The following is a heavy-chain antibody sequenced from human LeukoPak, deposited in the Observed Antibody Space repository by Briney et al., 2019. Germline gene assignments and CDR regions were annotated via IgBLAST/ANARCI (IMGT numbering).Heavy chain of an antibody. Sequence: PGGSLRLSCAASGFTVSSNYMSWVRQAPGKGLEWVSVIYSGGSTYFADSVKGRFTISRDNSKNTLYLQMNSLRAEDTAVYYCARDLGGSSWYGYFDYWGQGTLVTVSS. V-gene: IGHV3-53*01. D-gene: IGHD6-13*01. CDR1: GFTVSSNY. J-gene: IGHJ4*02. CDR2: IYSGGST. CDR3: ARDLGGSSWYGYFDY.